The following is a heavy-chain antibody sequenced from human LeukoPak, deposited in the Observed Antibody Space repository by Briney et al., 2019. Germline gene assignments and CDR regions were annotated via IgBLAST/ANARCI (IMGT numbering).Heavy chain of an antibody. J-gene: IGHJ6*03. CDR2: IYTSGST. CDR3: AKDFSSASYTYYYYYMDV. V-gene: IGHV4-4*07. D-gene: IGHD6-25*01. Sequence: SETLSLTCTVSGGSISSYYWSWIRQPAGKGLEWIGRIYTSGSTNYNPSLKSRVTISVDTSKNQFSLKVSSVTAADTAIYYCAKDFSSASYTYYYYYMDVWGKGTTVTVSS. CDR1: GGSISSYY.